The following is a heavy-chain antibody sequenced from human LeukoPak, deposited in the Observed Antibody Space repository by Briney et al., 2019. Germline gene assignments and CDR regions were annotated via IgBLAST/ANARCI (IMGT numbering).Heavy chain of an antibody. D-gene: IGHD6-13*01. CDR1: GFTFSTYE. CDR2: IKEDGGAK. J-gene: IGHJ4*02. Sequence: PGGSLRLSCAASGFTFSTYEMSWVRQAPGKGLEWVANIKEDGGAKNYVDSVKGRFTISRDNAKDSVYLQMNSLRAEDTALYYCARNRGWQQFDYWGRGTLVTVSS. V-gene: IGHV3-7*04. CDR3: ARNRGWQQFDY.